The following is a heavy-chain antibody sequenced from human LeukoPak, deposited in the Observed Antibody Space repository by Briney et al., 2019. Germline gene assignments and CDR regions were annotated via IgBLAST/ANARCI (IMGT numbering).Heavy chain of an antibody. D-gene: IGHD4-17*01. CDR1: GGSISSGSYY. Sequence: KPSETLSLTCTVSGGSISSGSYYWSWIRQPAGKGLEWIGRIYTSGSTNYNPSLKSRVTISVDTSKNQFSLKLSSVTAADTAVYYCARAVRTTVTKSTQYYYYYYMDVWGKGTTVTISS. CDR3: ARAVRTTVTKSTQYYYYYYMDV. J-gene: IGHJ6*03. V-gene: IGHV4-61*02. CDR2: IYTSGST.